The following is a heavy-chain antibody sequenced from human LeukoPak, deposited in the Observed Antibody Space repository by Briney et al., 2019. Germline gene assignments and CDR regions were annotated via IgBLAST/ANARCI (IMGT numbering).Heavy chain of an antibody. D-gene: IGHD2-2*01. J-gene: IGHJ5*02. CDR2: LSASGGTT. CDR1: GFTFSNYA. Sequence: GGSLRLSYAASGFTFSNYAMTWVRQAPGKGLEWVSALSASGGTTYYADSAKGRFTTSRDNSKNTLYLQMNSLRAEDTAVYYCAKLPREYCSSTSCPNWFDTWGQGTLVTVSS. V-gene: IGHV3-23*01. CDR3: AKLPREYCSSTSCPNWFDT.